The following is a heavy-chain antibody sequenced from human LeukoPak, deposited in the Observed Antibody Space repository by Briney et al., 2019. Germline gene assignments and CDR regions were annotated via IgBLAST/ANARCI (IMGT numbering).Heavy chain of an antibody. V-gene: IGHV4-59*01. J-gene: IGHJ4*02. Sequence: KPSETLSLTCSVSGDSINSNYWSWMRQPPGKGLEWIGYIYYGGSTNYNPSLKSRVSMSVDTSKNQFSLNLSSVTAADTAVYHCARLLAGCPGGRCRAHFDYWGQGTLVTVSS. D-gene: IGHD2-15*01. CDR2: IYYGGST. CDR3: ARLLAGCPGGRCRAHFDY. CDR1: GDSINSNY.